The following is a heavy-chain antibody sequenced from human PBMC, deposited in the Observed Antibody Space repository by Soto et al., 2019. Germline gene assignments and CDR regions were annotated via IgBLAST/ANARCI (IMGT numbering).Heavy chain of an antibody. J-gene: IGHJ4*02. CDR1: GFSFSSYA. D-gene: IGHD5-12*01. CDR2: ISGSGENT. Sequence: EVQLLESGGGLVQPGGSLRLSCAASGFSFSSYAMTWVRQAPGKGLEWVSAISGSGENTYYADSVKGRFTISRDNSKNTLYLQMNSLRAEDTALFYCAKESTIDFDYWGQGTLVTVSS. V-gene: IGHV3-23*01. CDR3: AKESTIDFDY.